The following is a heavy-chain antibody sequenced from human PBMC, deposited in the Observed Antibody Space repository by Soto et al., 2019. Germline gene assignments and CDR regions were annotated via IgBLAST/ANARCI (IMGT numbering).Heavy chain of an antibody. Sequence: EVQLLESGGGLVQPGGSLRLSCAASGFTFSSYAMSWVRQAPGKGLEWVSAISSSGSTIYYADSVKDRFTISRDNAKNSLYLQMNSLRAEDTAVYYCARDAVVVVAATLGYYYGMDVWGQGTTVTVSS. CDR2: ISSSGSTI. CDR1: GFTFSSYA. CDR3: ARDAVVVVAATLGYYYGMDV. D-gene: IGHD2-15*01. J-gene: IGHJ6*02. V-gene: IGHV3-48*03.